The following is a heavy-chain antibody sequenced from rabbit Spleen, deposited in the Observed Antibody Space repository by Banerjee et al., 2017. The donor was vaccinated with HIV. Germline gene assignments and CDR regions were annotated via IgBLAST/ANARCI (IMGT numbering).Heavy chain of an antibody. J-gene: IGHJ3*01. CDR1: EIDFTNYY. D-gene: IGHD4-1*01. Sequence: QEQLVETGGGLVQPGGSLTLSCKASEIDFTNYYITWVRQAPGKGLEWIGIIYAARGTTDYASWVNGRFTISSDNAQSTVDLKMTSLTAADTATYFCARAIVPWLGLTRLDLWGPGTLVTVS. CDR2: IYAARGTT. CDR3: ARAIVPWLGLTRLDL. V-gene: IGHV1S43*01.